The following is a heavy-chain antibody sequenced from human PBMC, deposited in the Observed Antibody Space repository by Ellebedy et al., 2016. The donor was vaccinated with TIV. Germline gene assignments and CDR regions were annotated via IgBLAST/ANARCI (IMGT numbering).Heavy chain of an antibody. CDR1: GNTFTSYY. CDR3: SREGPLASPGINDAFDI. D-gene: IGHD6-13*01. J-gene: IGHJ3*02. CDR2: VYPSGGRT. V-gene: IGHV1-46*01. Sequence: ASVKVSCKASGNTFTSYYMHWVRQAPGQGLEWMEIVYPSGGRTFYAQKFQGRVTMTRDTSTSTVYMELNSLRSEDTAVYYCSREGPLASPGINDAFDIWGQGTLVTVSS.